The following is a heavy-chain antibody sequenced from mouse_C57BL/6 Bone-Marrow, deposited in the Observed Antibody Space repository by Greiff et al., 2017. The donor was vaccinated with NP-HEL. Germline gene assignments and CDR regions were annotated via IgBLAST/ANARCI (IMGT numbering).Heavy chain of an antibody. CDR2: IYPGNSDT. D-gene: IGHD2-1*01. CDR3: ARIYYGNPSYWYFDV. J-gene: IGHJ1*03. V-gene: IGHV1-5*01. Sequence: VQLQQSGTVLARPGASVKMSCKTSGYTFTSYWMHWVKQRPGQGLEWIGAIYPGNSDTSYNQKFKGKAKLTAVTSASTAYMQLSSLTSEDSAVYYCARIYYGNPSYWYFDVWGTGTTVTVSS. CDR1: GYTFTSYW.